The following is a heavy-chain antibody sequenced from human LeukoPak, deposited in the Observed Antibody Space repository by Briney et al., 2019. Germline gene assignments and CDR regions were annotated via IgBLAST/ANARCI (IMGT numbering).Heavy chain of an antibody. CDR3: ARALVRNIVVVTPALFLDP. CDR2: ISAYNGNT. V-gene: IGHV1-18*01. D-gene: IGHD2-21*02. Sequence: ASVKVSCKASGYTFTSYGISWVRQAPGQGLEWMGWISAYNGNTNYAQKLQGRVTMTTGTSTSTAYMELRSLRSDDTAVYYCARALVRNIVVVTPALFLDPWGQGTLVTVSS. CDR1: GYTFTSYG. J-gene: IGHJ5*02.